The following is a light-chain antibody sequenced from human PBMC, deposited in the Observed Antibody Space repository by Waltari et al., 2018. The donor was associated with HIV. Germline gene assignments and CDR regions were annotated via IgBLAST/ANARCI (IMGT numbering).Light chain of an antibody. CDR3: SQHSSYPWT. Sequence: DIQMTQSPSSLSASVGDRVSITCRASQGVRNDLGWYQKKPGTAPKCLILGASTLQNEVPSRFSGSGSGTEFILTINSLQPEDFGIYYCSQHSSYPWTFGQGTNVEIK. CDR2: GAS. CDR1: QGVRND. J-gene: IGKJ1*01. V-gene: IGKV1-17*01.